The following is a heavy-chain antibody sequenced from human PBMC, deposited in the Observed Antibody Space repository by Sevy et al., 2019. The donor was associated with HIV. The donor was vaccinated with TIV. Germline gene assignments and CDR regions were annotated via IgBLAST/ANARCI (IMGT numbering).Heavy chain of an antibody. CDR2: ISSGSCYT. CDR3: AKDARVYGSSHFDY. J-gene: IGHJ4*02. V-gene: IGHV3-11*06. CDR1: GFTFSDYY. Sequence: GGSLRLSCAASGFTFSDYYMSWIRQAPGKGLEWVSYISSGSCYTNYGDCVRGRFTMSIDNARNSLYLQMNSLRAEDTAVYYCAKDARVYGSSHFDYWGQGIRVTVSS. D-gene: IGHD2-15*01.